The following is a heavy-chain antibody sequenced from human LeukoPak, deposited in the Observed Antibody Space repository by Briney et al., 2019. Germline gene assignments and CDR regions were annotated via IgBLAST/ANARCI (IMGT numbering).Heavy chain of an antibody. Sequence: SQTLSLTCTVCGGSISSGSYYWSWIRQPAGKRLEWIGRIYTSGSTDYNPSLKSRVTISVDTSKNQFSLKLSSVTAADTAVYYCARDGYTWMGDAFDIWGQGTMVTVSS. CDR3: ARDGYTWMGDAFDI. D-gene: IGHD5-12*01. CDR2: IYTSGST. J-gene: IGHJ3*02. CDR1: GGSISSGSYY. V-gene: IGHV4-61*02.